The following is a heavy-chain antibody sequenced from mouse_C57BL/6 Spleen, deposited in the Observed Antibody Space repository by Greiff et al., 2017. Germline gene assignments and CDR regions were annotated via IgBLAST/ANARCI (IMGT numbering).Heavy chain of an antibody. D-gene: IGHD1-1*01. V-gene: IGHV1-76*01. Sequence: QVQLQQSGAELVRPGASVKLSCKASGYTFTDYYINWVKQRPGQGLEWIARIYPGSGNTYYNEKFKGKATLTADKSSSTAYMELRSLTSEDSAVYFCARSLNTVYFDYWGQGTTLTVSS. CDR3: ARSLNTVYFDY. CDR1: GYTFTDYY. CDR2: IYPGSGNT. J-gene: IGHJ2*01.